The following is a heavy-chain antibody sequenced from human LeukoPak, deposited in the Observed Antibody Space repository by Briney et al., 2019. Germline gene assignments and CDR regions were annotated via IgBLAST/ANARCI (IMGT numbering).Heavy chain of an antibody. J-gene: IGHJ4*02. CDR1: GFTFSSYW. Sequence: GGSLRLSCAASGFTFSSYWMSWVRQAPGKGLEWVAHIKQDGSEKYCVDSVKGRFTISRDNSKNTLYLQMNSLRAEDTAVYYCASGFIVGATSPFDYWGQGTLVTVSS. V-gene: IGHV3-7*01. CDR2: IKQDGSEK. D-gene: IGHD1-26*01. CDR3: ASGFIVGATSPFDY.